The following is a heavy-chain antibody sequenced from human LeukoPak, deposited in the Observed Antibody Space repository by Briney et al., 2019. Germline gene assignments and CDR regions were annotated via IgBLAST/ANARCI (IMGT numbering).Heavy chain of an antibody. CDR2: ISYDGSNK. D-gene: IGHD3-3*01. V-gene: IGHV3-30*18. CDR1: GFTFSSYG. CDR3: AKGQYDFWSGYHYYYYGMDV. J-gene: IGHJ6*02. Sequence: GRSLRLSCAASGFTFSSYGMHWVRQAPGKGLEGVAVISYDGSNKYYADSVKGRFTISRDNSKNTLYLQMNSLRAEDTAVYYCAKGQYDFWSGYHYYYYGMDVWGQGTTVTVSS.